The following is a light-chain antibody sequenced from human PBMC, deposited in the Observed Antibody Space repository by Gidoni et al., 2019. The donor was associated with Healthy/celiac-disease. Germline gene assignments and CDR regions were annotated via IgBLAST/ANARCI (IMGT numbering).Light chain of an antibody. CDR3: GTWDSSLSAVV. V-gene: IGLV1-51*02. Sequence: SVLTQPPSVSAAPGQKVTIACSGSSSNIGNNSVSWYQQLPGTAPKLLIYENNKRPSGIPDRFSGSKSGTSATLGITGLQTGDEADYYCGTWDSSLSAVVFGGGTKLTVL. CDR2: ENN. J-gene: IGLJ2*01. CDR1: SSNIGNNS.